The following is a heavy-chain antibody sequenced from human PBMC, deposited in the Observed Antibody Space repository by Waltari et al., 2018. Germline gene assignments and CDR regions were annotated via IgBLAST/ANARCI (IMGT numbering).Heavy chain of an antibody. CDR1: GFTFSNAW. Sequence: EVQLVESGGGLVKPGGSLRLSCAASGFTFSNAWMSWVRQAPGKGLAWVGRIKSKTDGGTTDYAAPVKGRFTIAREDSKNTRYLQMNSLKPEDTAVYDCTTDEPGGGDYWGQGTLVTVSS. CDR3: TTDEPGGGDY. J-gene: IGHJ4*02. D-gene: IGHD3-10*01. CDR2: IKSKTDGGTT. V-gene: IGHV3-15*01.